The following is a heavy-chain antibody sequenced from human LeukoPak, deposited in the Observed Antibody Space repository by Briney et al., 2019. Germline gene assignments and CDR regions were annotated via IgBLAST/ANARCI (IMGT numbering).Heavy chain of an antibody. CDR1: GYTFTSYG. D-gene: IGHD4-17*01. Sequence: ASVKVSCKASGYTFTSYGISWVRQAPGQGLEWMGIINASGGSTTNAQKFQGRVIMTRDMSTSTVYMELSSLRSEDTAVYFCARYGHSPFFDYWGQGTLVIVSS. CDR3: ARYGHSPFFDY. J-gene: IGHJ4*02. CDR2: INASGGST. V-gene: IGHV1-46*01.